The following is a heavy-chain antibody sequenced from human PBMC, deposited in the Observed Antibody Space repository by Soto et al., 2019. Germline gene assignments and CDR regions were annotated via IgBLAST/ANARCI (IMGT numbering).Heavy chain of an antibody. V-gene: IGHV3-23*01. CDR3: ARVSVTTAYNRSLYGMDV. Sequence: PGGSLRLSCAASGFTFSSFVMSWVRQAPGKGLEWVSTISGGGGTTSYADSVKGRFTISRDNSRNTLYLQMKLSSVTAADTAVYYCARVSVTTAYNRSLYGMDVWGQGTTVTV. CDR2: ISGGGGTT. J-gene: IGHJ6*02. D-gene: IGHD4-17*01. CDR1: GFTFSSFV.